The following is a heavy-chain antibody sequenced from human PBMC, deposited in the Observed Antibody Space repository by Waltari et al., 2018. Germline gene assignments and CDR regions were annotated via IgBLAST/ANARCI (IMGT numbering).Heavy chain of an antibody. D-gene: IGHD3-10*01. CDR2: VDPEDGET. CDR3: ATDLAAYYYGSGSYDY. CDR1: GYTFTDYY. Sequence: EVQLVQSGAEVKKPGATVKLSCKASGYTFTDYYMHWVQQAPGKGLEWMGRVDPEDGETIYAEKFQGRVTITADTSTDTAYMELSSLRSEDTAVYYCATDLAAYYYGSGSYDYWGQGTLVTVSS. V-gene: IGHV1-69-2*01. J-gene: IGHJ4*02.